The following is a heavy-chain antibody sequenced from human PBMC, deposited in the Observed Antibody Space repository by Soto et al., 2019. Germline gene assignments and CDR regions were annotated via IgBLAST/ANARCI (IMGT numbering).Heavy chain of an antibody. J-gene: IGHJ4*02. V-gene: IGHV4-4*02. CDR3: ARGPPIVGNTTPLDS. D-gene: IGHD1-26*01. Sequence: PSETLSLTCTVSGGSITNSNWWSWVRLPPAKGLEWIGDIYHAGSTKYNPSLERRVTISVDTSKNQFALTLTSVTAADTAVYFCARGPPIVGNTTPLDSWGQGTLVT. CDR1: GGSITNSNW. CDR2: IYHAGST.